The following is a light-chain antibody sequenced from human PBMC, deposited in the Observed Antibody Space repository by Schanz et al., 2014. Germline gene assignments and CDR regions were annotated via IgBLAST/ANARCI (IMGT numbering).Light chain of an antibody. CDR1: QSVRSSY. J-gene: IGKJ4*01. Sequence: EIVLTQSPGTLSLSPGERATLSCRASQSVRSSYLAWYQHKPGQAPRLIIYGTSNRATGIPDRFSGSGSGTDFTLTISRLEPEDFAVYYCQQYHSTPLTFGGGTKVDIK. V-gene: IGKV3-20*01. CDR2: GTS. CDR3: QQYHSTPLT.